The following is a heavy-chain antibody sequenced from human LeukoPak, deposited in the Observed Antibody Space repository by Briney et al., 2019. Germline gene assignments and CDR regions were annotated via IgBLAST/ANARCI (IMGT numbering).Heavy chain of an antibody. J-gene: IGHJ4*02. D-gene: IGHD5-12*01. Sequence: SQTLSLTCTVSGGSISSGGYYWSWIRQHPGKGLEWIGYIYYSGSTYYNPSLKSRVTISVDTSKNRFSLKLSSVTAADTAVYYCARAGSGYEYYFDYWGQGTLVTVSS. V-gene: IGHV4-31*03. CDR2: IYYSGST. CDR3: ARAGSGYEYYFDY. CDR1: GGSISSGGYY.